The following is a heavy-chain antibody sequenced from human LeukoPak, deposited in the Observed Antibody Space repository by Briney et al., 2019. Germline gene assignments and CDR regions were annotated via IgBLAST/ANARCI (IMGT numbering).Heavy chain of an antibody. V-gene: IGHV3-48*03. CDR3: AREGTAMVSFDY. D-gene: IGHD5-18*01. CDR1: GFTFSSYE. J-gene: IGHJ4*02. Sequence: GRSLRLSCAASGFTFSSYEMNWVRQAPGKGLEGVSYISSGGNTIYYADSVKGRFTISRDNAKNSLYLQMNSLRAEDTAVYYCAREGTAMVSFDYWGQGTLVTVSS. CDR2: ISSGGNTI.